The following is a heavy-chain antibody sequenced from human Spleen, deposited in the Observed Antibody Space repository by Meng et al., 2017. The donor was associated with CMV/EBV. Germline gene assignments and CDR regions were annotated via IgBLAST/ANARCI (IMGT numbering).Heavy chain of an antibody. CDR1: GFSFRRFT. J-gene: IGHJ4*02. V-gene: IGHV3-23*01. Sequence: GESLKISCTASGFSFRRFTISWVRQVPGKGLEWGSTISGSGGSTYYTDSVKGRFTISRDNSKNSLYLQMNSLRAEDTAVYYCARFSRNNLYFFDYWGQGTLVTVSS. CDR2: ISGSGGST. D-gene: IGHD1/OR15-1a*01. CDR3: ARFSRNNLYFFDY.